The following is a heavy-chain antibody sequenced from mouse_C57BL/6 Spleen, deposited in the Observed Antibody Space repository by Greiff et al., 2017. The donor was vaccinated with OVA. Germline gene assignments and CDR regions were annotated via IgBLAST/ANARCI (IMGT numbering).Heavy chain of an antibody. J-gene: IGHJ1*03. V-gene: IGHV3-1*01. CDR1: GYSITSGYD. CDR3: AREANYYGSSYWYFDV. CDR2: ISYSGST. D-gene: IGHD1-1*01. Sequence: EVQLVESGPGMVKPSQSLSLTCTVTGYSITSGYDWHWIRHFPGNKLEWMGYISYSGSTNYNPSLKSRISITHDTSKNHFFLKLNSVTTEDTATYYCAREANYYGSSYWYFDVWGTGTTVTVSS.